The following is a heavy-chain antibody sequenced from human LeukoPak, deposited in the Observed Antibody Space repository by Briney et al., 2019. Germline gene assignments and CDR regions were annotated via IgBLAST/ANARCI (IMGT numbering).Heavy chain of an antibody. Sequence: SGGSLRLSCAASGFTFSSYEMNWVRQAPGKGLEWVSYISSSGTTIYYADSVKGRFTISRDNAKNSLYLQMNSLRAEDTAVYYCAREGSGSYYWYFDLWGRAPWSLSPQ. D-gene: IGHD1-26*01. CDR2: ISSSGTTI. CDR3: AREGSGSYYWYFDL. J-gene: IGHJ2*01. CDR1: GFTFSSYE. V-gene: IGHV3-48*03.